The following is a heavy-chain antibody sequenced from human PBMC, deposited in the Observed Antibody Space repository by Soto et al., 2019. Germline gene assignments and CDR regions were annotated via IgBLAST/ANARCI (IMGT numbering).Heavy chain of an antibody. V-gene: IGHV3-23*01. J-gene: IGHJ6*02. D-gene: IGHD6-6*01. CDR2: ISGSGGST. CDR1: GFTFSSYA. Sequence: PGGSLRLSCAASGFTFSSYAMSWVRQAPGKGLEWVSAISGSGGSTYYADSVKGRFTISRDNSKNTLYLQMNSLRAEDTAVYYCAKDLAESSSFFRYYYGMDVWGQGTTVTVSS. CDR3: AKDLAESSSFFRYYYGMDV.